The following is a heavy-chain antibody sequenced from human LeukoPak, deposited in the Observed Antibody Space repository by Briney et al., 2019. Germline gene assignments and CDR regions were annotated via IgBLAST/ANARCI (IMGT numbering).Heavy chain of an antibody. J-gene: IGHJ4*02. D-gene: IGHD2-21*01. CDR2: IIPFLGTT. CDR3: TIIPNVILFTHYFEY. CDR1: GGVFTTYA. V-gene: IGHV1-69*13. Sequence: SVKVSCKASGGVFTTYAISWVRQAPGQGLEWMGGIIPFLGTTNYAQKFQGRVTITADEPTRTAYMELTYLRSDDTAVYYCTIIPNVILFTHYFEYWGQGTLVTISS.